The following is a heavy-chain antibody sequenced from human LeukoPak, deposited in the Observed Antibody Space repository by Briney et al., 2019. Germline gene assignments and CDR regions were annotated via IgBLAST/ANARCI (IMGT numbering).Heavy chain of an antibody. Sequence: PGGSLRLSCAASGFTFSSYGMRWVRQAPGKGLEWVADISYDGSNKYYADSVKGRFTISRDNSKNTLYLQMNSLRAEDTAVYYCAKLEGIVVVPAAMLEPKTDYWGQGTLVTVSS. CDR2: ISYDGSNK. V-gene: IGHV3-30*18. D-gene: IGHD2-2*01. J-gene: IGHJ4*02. CDR3: AKLEGIVVVPAAMLEPKTDY. CDR1: GFTFSSYG.